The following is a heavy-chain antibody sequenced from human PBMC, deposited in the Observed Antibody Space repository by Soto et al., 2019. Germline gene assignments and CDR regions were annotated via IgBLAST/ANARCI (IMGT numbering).Heavy chain of an antibody. D-gene: IGHD3-10*01. Sequence: EVQLVESGGGLVQPGGSLRLSCAASGFIVSSNYMSWVRQAPGKGLEWVSVIYVSGSTYYADSVKGRFTMSRDSSKNTVFLQLNSLRNEDTAVYFCARGLWFGQIFVDFWGQGTLVTVSS. CDR3: ARGLWFGQIFVDF. CDR2: IYVSGST. V-gene: IGHV3-53*04. CDR1: GFIVSSNY. J-gene: IGHJ4*02.